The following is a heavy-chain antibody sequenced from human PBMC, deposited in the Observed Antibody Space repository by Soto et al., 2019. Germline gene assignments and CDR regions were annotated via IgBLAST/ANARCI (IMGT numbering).Heavy chain of an antibody. D-gene: IGHD1-7*01. J-gene: IGHJ6*02. Sequence: SETLSLTCAVSGYSISSGYYWGWIRQLPGKGLEWIGSIYHSGSTYYNPSLKSRVTISVDTSKNQFSLKLSSVTAADTAVYYCARDGITGTTDYYGMDVWGQGTTVTV. CDR3: ARDGITGTTDYYGMDV. V-gene: IGHV4-38-2*02. CDR1: GYSISSGYY. CDR2: IYHSGST.